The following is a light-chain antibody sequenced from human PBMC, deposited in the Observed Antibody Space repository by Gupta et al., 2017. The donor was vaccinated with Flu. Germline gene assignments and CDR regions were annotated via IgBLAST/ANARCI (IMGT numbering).Light chain of an antibody. J-gene: IGLJ1*01. CDR2: EVS. Sequence: QSALTQPASVSGSPGRSLTISCIGTSSDVGGYDYVSWYQQHPGKAPKLMIYEVSNRPSGVSLRFSGSKSDNTASLTISGLQAEDEADYYCSSYTGSNTHVFGTGTKVTVL. V-gene: IGLV2-14*01. CDR1: SSDVGGYDY. CDR3: SSYTGSNTHV.